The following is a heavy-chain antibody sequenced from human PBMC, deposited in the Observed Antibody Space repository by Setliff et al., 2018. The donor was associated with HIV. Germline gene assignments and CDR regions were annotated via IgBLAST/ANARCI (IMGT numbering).Heavy chain of an antibody. D-gene: IGHD2-21*02. J-gene: IGHJ6*03. Sequence: KTSETLSLTCSVSGGSISRVGYYWSWIRQHPGKGLEWIGYITYSGSTYYNPSLMSRVSISPDTSKNQFSLNLNSVTAADTAVYYCARQYCGGDCHFYYYMDVWGKGTTVTVSS. CDR2: ITYSGST. V-gene: IGHV4-31*03. CDR3: ARQYCGGDCHFYYYMDV. CDR1: GGSISRVGYY.